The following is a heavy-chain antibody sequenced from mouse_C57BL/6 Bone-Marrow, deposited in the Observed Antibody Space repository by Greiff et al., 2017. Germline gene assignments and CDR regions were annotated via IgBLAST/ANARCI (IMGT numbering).Heavy chain of an antibody. J-gene: IGHJ2*01. V-gene: IGHV14-4*01. CDR3: TTTGGGY. D-gene: IGHD1-1*02. CDR2: IDPENGDT. Sequence: EVQLQQSGAELVRPGASVKLSCTASGFNIKDDYMHWVKQRPEQGLEWLGWIDPENGDTEYASKFQGKATITADTSSNTAYLQLSSLTSEDTAVYYCTTTGGGYWGQGTTLTVSS. CDR1: GFNIKDDY.